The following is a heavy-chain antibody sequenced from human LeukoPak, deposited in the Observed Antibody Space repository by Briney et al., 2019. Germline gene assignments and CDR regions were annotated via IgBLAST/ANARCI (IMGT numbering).Heavy chain of an antibody. D-gene: IGHD6-19*01. J-gene: IGHJ6*02. CDR3: ARGGVAGGMDV. V-gene: IGHV3-74*01. Sequence: GESLKISCAVSGFTFSSYWMRGVRQVPGGGLVWVSRINSDGYSIGYADSVKGRFTISRDNAKNTLLLQVNSLRAEDTAVYYCARGGVAGGMDVWGQGTTVTVSS. CDR2: INSDGYSI. CDR1: GFTFSSYW.